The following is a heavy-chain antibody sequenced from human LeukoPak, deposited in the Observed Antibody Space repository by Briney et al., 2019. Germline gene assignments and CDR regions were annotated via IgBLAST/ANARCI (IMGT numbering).Heavy chain of an antibody. CDR2: IYTSGST. CDR3: ARDSTTAVTIFDY. D-gene: IGHD4-17*01. V-gene: IGHV4-61*02. Sequence: SQTPSLTCTVSGGSTSSGSYYWSWIRQPAGKGLEWIGRIYTSGSTNYNPSLKSRVTISVDTSKNQFSLKLSSVTAADTAVYYCARDSTTAVTIFDYWGQGTLVTVSS. CDR1: GGSTSSGSYY. J-gene: IGHJ4*02.